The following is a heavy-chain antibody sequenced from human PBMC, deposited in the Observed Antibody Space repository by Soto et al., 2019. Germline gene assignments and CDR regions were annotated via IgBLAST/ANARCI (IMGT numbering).Heavy chain of an antibody. CDR2: IIPIFGTA. V-gene: IGHV1-69*12. D-gene: IGHD3-22*01. Sequence: QVQLVQSGAEVKKPGSSVKVSCKASGGTFSSYAISWVRQAPGQGLEWMGGIIPIFGTANYAQKFQGRVTITADESTSTAYRELSSMRSEDTAVYYCAREAGSSGYYPPSEYFQHWGQGTLVTVSS. CDR3: AREAGSSGYYPPSEYFQH. CDR1: GGTFSSYA. J-gene: IGHJ1*01.